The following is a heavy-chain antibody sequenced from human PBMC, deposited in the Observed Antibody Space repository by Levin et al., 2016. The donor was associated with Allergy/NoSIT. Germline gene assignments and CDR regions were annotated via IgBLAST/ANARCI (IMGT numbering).Heavy chain of an antibody. Sequence: SETLSLTCSVSGDSIRNSFYYWGWIRQPPGKGLEWIGNFYYGGSTYYNPSLKSRVTISVDTSKNQYSLKLYSVTATDTAVYYCARGLCTDGMCYDLYWGQGTLVTVSS. V-gene: IGHV4-39*01. D-gene: IGHD2-8*01. J-gene: IGHJ4*02. CDR2: FYYGGST. CDR3: ARGLCTDGMCYDLY. CDR1: GDSIRNSFYY.